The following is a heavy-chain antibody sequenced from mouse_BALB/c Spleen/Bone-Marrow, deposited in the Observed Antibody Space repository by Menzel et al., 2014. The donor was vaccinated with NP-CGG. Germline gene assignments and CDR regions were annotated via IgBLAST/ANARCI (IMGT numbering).Heavy chain of an antibody. CDR1: GFNIKDTY. CDR3: AAYYFCSSCGFAY. Sequence: VQLQQSGAELVKPGASVKLSCTASGFNIKDTYMHWVKQRPEQGLEWIGRIDPANGNTKYDPKFQGKATITADTSSNTAFLQLSSLTSEDTAVYYCAAYYFCSSCGFAYWGQGTLVTVSA. CDR2: IDPANGNT. D-gene: IGHD1-1*01. V-gene: IGHV14-3*02. J-gene: IGHJ3*01.